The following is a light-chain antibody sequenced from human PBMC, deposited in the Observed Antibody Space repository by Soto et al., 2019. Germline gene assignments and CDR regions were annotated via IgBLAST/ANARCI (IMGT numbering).Light chain of an antibody. CDR3: GTWDSSLSAWV. CDR1: SSDVGGYNY. CDR2: DVS. J-gene: IGLJ3*02. V-gene: IGLV2-14*03. Sequence: QSALTQPASVSGSPGQSINISCTGTSSDVGGYNYVSWYQHHPGKAPKLIIYDVSNRPSGVSNPFSGSKSGTSATLGITGLQTGDEADYYCGTWDSSLSAWVFGGGTKLTVL.